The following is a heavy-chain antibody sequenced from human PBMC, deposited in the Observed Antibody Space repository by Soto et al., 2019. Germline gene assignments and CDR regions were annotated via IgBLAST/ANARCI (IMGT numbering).Heavy chain of an antibody. Sequence: RGSVKLSCAASGFTFSSYAMHWVRQAPGKGLEWVAVISYDGSNKYYADSVKGRFTISRDNSKNTLSLQMNSLRGEDTAVYYCARVAVGATTAPDYWGQGTLVTVSS. J-gene: IGHJ4*02. D-gene: IGHD1-26*01. V-gene: IGHV3-30-3*01. CDR2: ISYDGSNK. CDR1: GFTFSSYA. CDR3: ARVAVGATTAPDY.